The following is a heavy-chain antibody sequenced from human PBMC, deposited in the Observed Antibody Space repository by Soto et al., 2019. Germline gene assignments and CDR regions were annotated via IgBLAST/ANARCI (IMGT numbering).Heavy chain of an antibody. D-gene: IGHD1-7*01. CDR2: IIPIFGTA. CDR1: GGTFSSYA. Sequence: QVQLVQSGAEVKKPGSSVKVSCKASGGTFSSYAISWVRQAPGQGLEWMGGIIPIFGTANYAQKFQGRVTITADESTSTAYMELSSLRSEDTAVYYCARDSDWNYKDDYYGMDVWGQGTTVTVSS. CDR3: ARDSDWNYKDDYYGMDV. V-gene: IGHV1-69*01. J-gene: IGHJ6*02.